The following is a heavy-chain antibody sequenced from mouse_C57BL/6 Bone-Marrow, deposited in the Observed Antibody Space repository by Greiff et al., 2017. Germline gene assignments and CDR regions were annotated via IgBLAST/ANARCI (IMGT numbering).Heavy chain of an antibody. V-gene: IGHV1-26*01. Sequence: VQLQQSGPELVKPGASVKISCKASGYTFTDYYMNWVKQSHGKSLEWIGDINPNNGGTSYNQKFKGKATLTVDKSSSTAYMELRSLTSEDSAVYYCARGGYDYDVDYWGQGTTLTVSA. J-gene: IGHJ2*01. CDR3: ARGGYDYDVDY. CDR1: GYTFTDYY. CDR2: INPNNGGT. D-gene: IGHD2-4*01.